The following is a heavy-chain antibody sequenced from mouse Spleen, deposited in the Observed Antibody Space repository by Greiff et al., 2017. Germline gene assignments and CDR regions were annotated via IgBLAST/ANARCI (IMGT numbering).Heavy chain of an antibody. CDR2: INPSTGGT. V-gene: IGHV1-42*01. D-gene: IGHD1-1*01. Sequence: VQLKQSGPELVKPGASVKISCKASGYSFTGYYMNWVKQSPEKSLEWIGEINPSTGGTTYNQKFKAKATLTVDKSSSTAYMQLKSLTSEDSAVYYCARSPPYYYGSSGYFDYWGQGTTLTVSS. CDR1: GYSFTGYY. J-gene: IGHJ2*01. CDR3: ARSPPYYYGSSGYFDY.